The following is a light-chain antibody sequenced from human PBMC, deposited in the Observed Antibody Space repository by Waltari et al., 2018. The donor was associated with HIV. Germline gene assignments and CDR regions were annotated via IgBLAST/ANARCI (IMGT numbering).Light chain of an antibody. CDR2: EVS. J-gene: IGLJ1*01. CDR3: CSYTSTTAFDV. Sequence: QSALTQPASVSGSPGQSVTISCTGTSSDIGGYNYVSWYQQHPGKAPKLIISEVSNRPSGVSVRFSGSKSGNTASLTSSGLQAEDEADYYCCSYTSTTAFDVFGTGTRVSVL. CDR1: SSDIGGYNY. V-gene: IGLV2-14*01.